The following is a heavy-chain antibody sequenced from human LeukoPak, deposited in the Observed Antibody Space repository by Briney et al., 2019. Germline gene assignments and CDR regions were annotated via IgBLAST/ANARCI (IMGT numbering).Heavy chain of an antibody. CDR1: GYTFTSYY. Sequence: ASVKVSCKASGYTFTSYYMHWVRQAPGQGLEWMGIINPSGGSTSYAQKFQGRVTMTRDMSTSTVYMELSSLRSEDTAVYYCARGVDDFRPLYGFWSGYSGDWFDPWGQGTLVTVSS. CDR3: ARGVDDFRPLYGFWSGYSGDWFDP. D-gene: IGHD3-3*01. CDR2: INPSGGST. V-gene: IGHV1-46*01. J-gene: IGHJ5*02.